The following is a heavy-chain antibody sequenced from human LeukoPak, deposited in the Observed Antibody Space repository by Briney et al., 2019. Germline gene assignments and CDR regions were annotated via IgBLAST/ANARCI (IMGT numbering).Heavy chain of an antibody. D-gene: IGHD3-3*01. CDR2: IYATGST. CDR3: ASQSYYEFWSGYPPFDP. V-gene: IGHV4-61*02. Sequence: PSETLSLTCTVSGGSISSGNYYWSWIRQPAGKGLEWIGRIYATGSTNYNPSLKSRVTISVDTSKNQFSLKLSSVTAADTAVYYCASQSYYEFWSGYPPFDPWGQGTLVTVSS. CDR1: GGSISSGNYY. J-gene: IGHJ5*02.